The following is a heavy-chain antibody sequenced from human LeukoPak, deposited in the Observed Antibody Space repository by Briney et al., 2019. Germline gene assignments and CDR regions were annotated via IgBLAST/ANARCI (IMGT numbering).Heavy chain of an antibody. V-gene: IGHV3-9*01. Sequence: PGRSLRLSCAASGFTFDDYAMHWVRQAPGKVLEWVSGISWNSGSIGYADSVKGRFTISRDNAKNSLYLQMNSLRAEDTALYHCARDYGDYWWFDPWGQGTLVTVSS. D-gene: IGHD4-17*01. J-gene: IGHJ5*02. CDR2: ISWNSGSI. CDR3: ARDYGDYWWFDP. CDR1: GFTFDDYA.